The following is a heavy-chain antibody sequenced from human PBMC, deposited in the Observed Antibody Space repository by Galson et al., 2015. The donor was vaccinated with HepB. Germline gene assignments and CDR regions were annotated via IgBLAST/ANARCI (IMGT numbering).Heavy chain of an antibody. V-gene: IGHV3-23*01. Sequence: SLRLSCAASGLTFSSYAMSWVRQAPGKGLEWVSAISGSGGSTYYADSVKGRFTISRDNSKNTLYLQMNSLRAEDTAVYYCANTLGQWSVYYYYGMDVWGQGTTVTVSS. CDR3: ANTLGQWSVYYYYGMDV. D-gene: IGHD6-19*01. CDR1: GLTFSSYA. J-gene: IGHJ6*02. CDR2: ISGSGGST.